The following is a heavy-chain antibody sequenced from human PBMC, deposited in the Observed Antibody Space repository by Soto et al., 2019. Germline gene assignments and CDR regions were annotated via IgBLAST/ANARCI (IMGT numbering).Heavy chain of an antibody. CDR3: ARDLGYSSSWFLSYYGMGV. CDR1: GFTFSSYS. J-gene: IGHJ6*02. D-gene: IGHD6-13*01. CDR2: ISSSSSYI. Sequence: WGSLRLSCAASGFTFSSYSMNWVRQAPGKGLEWVSSISSSSSYIYYADSVKGRFTISRDNAKNSLNLKMNSLRAEDTAVYYCARDLGYSSSWFLSYYGMGVWGQGTTVTVSS. V-gene: IGHV3-21*01.